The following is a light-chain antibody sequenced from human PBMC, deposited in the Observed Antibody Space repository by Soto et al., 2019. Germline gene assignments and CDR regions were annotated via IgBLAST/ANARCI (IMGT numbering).Light chain of an antibody. CDR2: GDN. J-gene: IGLJ1*01. CDR3: QSYDSSLNRV. V-gene: IGLV1-40*01. CDR1: SSNIGARYD. Sequence: QSVLAQPPSVSGALGQRITISCTGSSSNIGARYDVHWYRQLPGAAPKLLLYGDNNRPSGVPDRFSGSKSGASASLAITGLQADDEADYYCQSYDSSLNRVFGTGTKVTVL.